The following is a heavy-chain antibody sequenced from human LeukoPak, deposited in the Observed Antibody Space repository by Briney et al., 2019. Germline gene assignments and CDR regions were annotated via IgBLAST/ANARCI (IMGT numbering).Heavy chain of an antibody. Sequence: GGSLRLSCAGSGFTFSSYWMHWVRQAPGKGLVWVSRINSDGSDTIYADSVEGRFTISRDNAKNTLYLQMNSLRAEDTAVYYCALLAAADSESWGQEPWSPSPQ. V-gene: IGHV3-74*01. CDR2: INSDGSDT. CDR3: ALLAAADSES. CDR1: GFTFSSYW. J-gene: IGHJ5*01. D-gene: IGHD6-13*01.